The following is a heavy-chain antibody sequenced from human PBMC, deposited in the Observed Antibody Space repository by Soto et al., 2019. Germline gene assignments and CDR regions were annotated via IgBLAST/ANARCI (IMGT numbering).Heavy chain of an antibody. CDR1: GGSFSGYY. V-gene: IGHV4-34*01. Sequence: QVQLQQWGAGLLKPSETLSLTCAVYGGSFSGYYWSWIRQPPGKGLEWIGEINHSGSTNYNPSLKGRVTLSVDTSKNQVSLKLSSVTAADTAVYYCARGLWLVRGYFQHWGQGTLVTVSS. D-gene: IGHD6-19*01. J-gene: IGHJ1*01. CDR3: ARGLWLVRGYFQH. CDR2: INHSGST.